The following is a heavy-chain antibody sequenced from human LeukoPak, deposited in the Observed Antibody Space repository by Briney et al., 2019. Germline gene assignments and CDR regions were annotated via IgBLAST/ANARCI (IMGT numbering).Heavy chain of an antibody. Sequence: ASVKVSCKASGGTFSSYAISWVRQAPGQGLEWMGRFIPIFGTANYAQKFQGRVTITTDESTSTAYMELSSLRSEDTAVYYCARAQQNTNWFDPWGQGTLVTVSS. CDR3: ARAQQNTNWFDP. D-gene: IGHD6-13*01. J-gene: IGHJ5*02. V-gene: IGHV1-69*05. CDR2: FIPIFGTA. CDR1: GGTFSSYA.